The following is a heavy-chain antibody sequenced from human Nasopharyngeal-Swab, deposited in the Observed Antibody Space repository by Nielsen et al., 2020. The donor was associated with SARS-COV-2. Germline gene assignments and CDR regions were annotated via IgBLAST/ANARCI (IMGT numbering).Heavy chain of an antibody. J-gene: IGHJ6*03. CDR1: GFTFSSYA. V-gene: IGHV3-23*01. D-gene: IGHD3-22*01. CDR3: AKDEPYYDSGGYNYYYYYYMDV. Sequence: GESLKISCAASGFTFSSYAMSWVRQAPGKGLEWVSAISGSGGSTYYADSVKGRFTISRDNSKNTLYLQMNSLRAEDTAVYYCAKDEPYYDSGGYNYYYYYYMDVWGKGTTVTVSS. CDR2: ISGSGGST.